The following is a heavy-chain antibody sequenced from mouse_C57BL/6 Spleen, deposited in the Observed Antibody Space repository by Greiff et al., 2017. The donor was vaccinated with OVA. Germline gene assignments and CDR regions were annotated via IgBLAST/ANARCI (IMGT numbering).Heavy chain of an antibody. CDR1: CYAFSSSW. J-gene: IGHJ3*01. CDR3: ARSLTGAWFAY. D-gene: IGHD4-1*01. CDR2: IYPGDGDT. V-gene: IGHV1-82*01. Sequence: QVQLQQSGPELVKPGASVKISCKASCYAFSSSWMNWVKQRPGKGLEWIGRIYPGDGDTNYNGKFKGKATLTADKSSSTAYMQLSSLTSEDSAVYFCARSLTGAWFAYWGQGTLVTVSA.